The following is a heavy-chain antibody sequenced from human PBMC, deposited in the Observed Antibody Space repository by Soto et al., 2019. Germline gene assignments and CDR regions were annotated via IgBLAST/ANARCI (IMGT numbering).Heavy chain of an antibody. Sequence: ASVKVSCKASGYTFTSYGISWVRQAPGQGLEWMGWISAYNGNTNYAQKLQGRVTMTTDTSTSTAYMELRSLGSDDTAVYYCARYLKRLGNFDYWGQGTLVTVSS. V-gene: IGHV1-18*01. D-gene: IGHD3-16*01. J-gene: IGHJ4*02. CDR2: ISAYNGNT. CDR1: GYTFTSYG. CDR3: ARYLKRLGNFDY.